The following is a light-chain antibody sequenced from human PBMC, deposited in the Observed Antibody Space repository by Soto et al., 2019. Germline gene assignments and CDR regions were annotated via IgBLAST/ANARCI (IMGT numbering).Light chain of an antibody. Sequence: DIRMTQSPSSVSASVGDRDTISCQASQGISRSLAWYQQEPGKAPKLLIYAASSLQSGVPSRFSGSGFGTDFTLTISSLQPEDSAIYYCQQADTFPITFGQGTRLEIK. V-gene: IGKV1D-12*01. J-gene: IGKJ5*01. CDR3: QQADTFPIT. CDR2: AAS. CDR1: QGISRS.